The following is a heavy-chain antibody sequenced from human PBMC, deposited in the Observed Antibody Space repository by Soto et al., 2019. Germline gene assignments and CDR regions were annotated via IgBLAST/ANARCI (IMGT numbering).Heavy chain of an antibody. J-gene: IGHJ6*03. Sequence: GASVKVSCKGSGYTFTSYYMHWVRQAPGQGLEWMGRIIPILGIANYAQKFQGRVTITADKSTSTAYMELSSLRSEDTAVYYCARDVSYYYYMDVWGKGTTVTVSS. CDR3: ARDVSYYYYMDV. CDR2: IIPILGIA. CDR1: GYTFTSYY. V-gene: IGHV1-69*04.